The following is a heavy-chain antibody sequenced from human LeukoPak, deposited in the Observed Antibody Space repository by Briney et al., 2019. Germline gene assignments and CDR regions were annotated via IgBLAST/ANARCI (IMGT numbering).Heavy chain of an antibody. J-gene: IGHJ4*02. Sequence: GASVKVSCKASGYTFTGYYMHWVRQAPGQGLEWMGWINPNSGGTNYAQKFQGRVTMTRDTSISTAYMELSRLRSDDTAVYYCATEYCSSTSCQTDYWGQGTLVTVSS. CDR1: GYTFTGYY. D-gene: IGHD2-2*01. CDR2: INPNSGGT. V-gene: IGHV1-2*02. CDR3: ATEYCSSTSCQTDY.